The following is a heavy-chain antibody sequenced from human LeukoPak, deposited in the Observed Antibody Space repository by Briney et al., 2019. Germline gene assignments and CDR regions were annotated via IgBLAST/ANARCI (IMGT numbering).Heavy chain of an antibody. CDR1: GGTFSSYA. D-gene: IGHD3-22*01. J-gene: IGHJ4*02. CDR3: ARSKASGYYFLYYFDY. CDR2: IIPIFGTA. Sequence: ASVKVSYKASGGTFSSYAISWVRQAPGQGLDWMGGIIPIFGTANYAQKFQGRVTITADKSTSTAYMELSSLRSEDTAVYYCARSKASGYYFLYYFDYWGQGTLVTVSS. V-gene: IGHV1-69*06.